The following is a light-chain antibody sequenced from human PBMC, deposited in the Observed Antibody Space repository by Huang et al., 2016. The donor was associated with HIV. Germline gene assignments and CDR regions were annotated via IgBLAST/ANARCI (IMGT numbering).Light chain of an antibody. CDR3: QQRTTWPPIFT. V-gene: IGKV3-11*01. CDR1: QSVSKN. J-gene: IGKJ3*01. CDR2: DAA. Sequence: EIVLTQSPATLSLSPGERATLSCRASQSVSKNLAWYQHRPGKAPRLLIDDAANRATGVPARFDGSGSGTDCTLTITSLEPEDFAVYYCQQRTTWPPIFTFGPGTKVDI.